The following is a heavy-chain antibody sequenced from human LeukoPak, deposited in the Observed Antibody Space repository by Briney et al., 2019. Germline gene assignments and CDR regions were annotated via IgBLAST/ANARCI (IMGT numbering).Heavy chain of an antibody. J-gene: IGHJ3*02. D-gene: IGHD2-2*01. CDR2: INPSGGST. CDR3: ARDKGGYCSSTSCSSDAFDI. Sequence: GASVKVSCKASGYTFTSYYMHWVRQAPGQGLEWMGIINPSGGSTSYAQKFQGRVTMTRDTSTSTVYMELSSLRSEDTAVYYCARDKGGYCSSTSCSSDAFDIWGQGTMVTVSS. CDR1: GYTFTSYY. V-gene: IGHV1-46*01.